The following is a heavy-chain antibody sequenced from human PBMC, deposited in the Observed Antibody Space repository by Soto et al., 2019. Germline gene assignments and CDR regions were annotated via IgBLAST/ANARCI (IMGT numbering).Heavy chain of an antibody. D-gene: IGHD2-2*01. CDR1: GFTFSSYG. J-gene: IGHJ6*02. CDR2: IWYDGSNK. V-gene: IGHV3-33*01. Sequence: QVQLVESGGGVVQPGRSLRLSCAASGFTFSSYGLHWVRQAPGKGLEWVAVIWYDGSNKYYADSVKGRFTISRDNSTNTPYLQLNSLRAENTAVYYCARGRYCSSTSCNTYGMDVWGHGTTVTVSS. CDR3: ARGRYCSSTSCNTYGMDV.